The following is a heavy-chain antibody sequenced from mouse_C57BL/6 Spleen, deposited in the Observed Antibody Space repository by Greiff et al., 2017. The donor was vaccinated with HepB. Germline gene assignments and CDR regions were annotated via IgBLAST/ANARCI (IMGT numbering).Heavy chain of an antibody. J-gene: IGHJ2*01. CDR1: GYTFTSYG. D-gene: IGHD4-1*01. CDR2: IYPRSGNT. Sequence: QVQLQQSGAELARPGASVKLSCKASGYTFTSYGISWVKQRTGQGLEWIGEIYPRSGNTNYNEKFKGKATLTADKSSSTAYMELRSLTSEDSAVYFCGGYWDGGAGFDYWGQGTTLTVAS. V-gene: IGHV1-81*01. CDR3: GGYWDGGAGFDY.